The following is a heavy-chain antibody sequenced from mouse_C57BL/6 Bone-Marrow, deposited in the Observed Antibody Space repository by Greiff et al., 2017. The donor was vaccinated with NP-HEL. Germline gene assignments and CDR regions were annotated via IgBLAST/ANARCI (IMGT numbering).Heavy chain of an antibody. Sequence: EVNLVESGGGLVQPGGSLKLSCAASGFTFSDYYMYWVRQTPEKRLEWVAYISNGGGSTYYPDTVKGRFTISRDNAKNTLYLQMSRLKSEDTAMYYCARSPTTEWYFDVWGTGTTVTVSS. V-gene: IGHV5-12*01. CDR1: GFTFSDYY. J-gene: IGHJ1*03. CDR3: ARSPTTEWYFDV. CDR2: ISNGGGST. D-gene: IGHD1-1*01.